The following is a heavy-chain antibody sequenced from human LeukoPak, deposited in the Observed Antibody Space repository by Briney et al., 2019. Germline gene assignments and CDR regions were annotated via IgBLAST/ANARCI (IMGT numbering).Heavy chain of an antibody. J-gene: IGHJ4*02. Sequence: PDRSLRLSCAASGFTFDDYAMHWVRQAPGGGLEWVSRISWNSADIGYAGSVKGRFIISRDNAKNSLYLQLNSLRTDDTAFYYCAKDIASVSAAGSGFENWGQGTLVTVSS. CDR2: ISWNSADI. D-gene: IGHD6-13*01. V-gene: IGHV3-9*01. CDR3: AKDIASVSAAGSGFEN. CDR1: GFTFDDYA.